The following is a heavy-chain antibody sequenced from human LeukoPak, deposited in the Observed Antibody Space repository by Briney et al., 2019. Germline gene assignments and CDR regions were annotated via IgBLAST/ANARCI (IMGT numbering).Heavy chain of an antibody. CDR1: GYTFTNYH. Sequence: ASVKVSCKTSGYTFTNYHMHWVRQAPGQGLEGMGIFNPSGGGTSYAQKLQGRVAMTRDTSTSTVYMELNSLISEDTAVYYCARDLYYFGTGSSYTTLDYWGQGARVTVSS. D-gene: IGHD3-10*01. CDR2: FNPSGGGT. J-gene: IGHJ4*02. V-gene: IGHV1-46*01. CDR3: ARDLYYFGTGSSYTTLDY.